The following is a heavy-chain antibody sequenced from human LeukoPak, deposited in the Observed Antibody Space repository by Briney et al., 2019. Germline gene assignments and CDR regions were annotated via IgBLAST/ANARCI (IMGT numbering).Heavy chain of an antibody. CDR2: ISGSGNKI. Sequence: GGSLRLSCAASGFTFSHFAMSWVRQAPGKGLHWVSTISGSGNKIYDADSVKGRFTISRDNSKNTLYLQMTGLRAEDTAVYYCAKLKRVGIAPFDDWGQGILVTVSS. V-gene: IGHV3-23*01. D-gene: IGHD3-10*01. CDR1: GFTFSHFA. CDR3: AKLKRVGIAPFDD. J-gene: IGHJ4*02.